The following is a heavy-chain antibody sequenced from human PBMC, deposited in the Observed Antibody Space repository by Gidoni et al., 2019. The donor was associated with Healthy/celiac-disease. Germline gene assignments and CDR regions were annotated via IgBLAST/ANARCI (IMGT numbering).Heavy chain of an antibody. D-gene: IGHD2-2*01. CDR1: GFTFSSYS. Sequence: EVQLVESGGGLVKPGGSLRLSCAASGFTFSSYSMNWVRQAPGKGLEWVSSISSSSSYIYYADSVKGRFTISRDNAKNSLYLQMNSLRAEDTAVYYCARELGSGYCSSTSCYYYYGMDVWGQGTTVTVSS. CDR3: ARELGSGYCSSTSCYYYYGMDV. J-gene: IGHJ6*02. CDR2: ISSSSSYI. V-gene: IGHV3-21*01.